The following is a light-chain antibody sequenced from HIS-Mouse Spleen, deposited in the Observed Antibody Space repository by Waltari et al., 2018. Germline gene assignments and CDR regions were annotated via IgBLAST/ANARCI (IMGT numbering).Light chain of an antibody. CDR2: EDT. CDR3: YSTDSSGNHRV. J-gene: IGLJ2*01. V-gene: IGLV3-10*01. Sequence: SYELPQPPSVSVSPGQTARITCSGDALPKKYAYWYQQKSGQAPGLVIDEDTKRPSGIPERFSASSSGRMATLTIRGAQVEDEADYYCYSTDSSGNHRVFGGGTKLTVL. CDR1: ALPKKY.